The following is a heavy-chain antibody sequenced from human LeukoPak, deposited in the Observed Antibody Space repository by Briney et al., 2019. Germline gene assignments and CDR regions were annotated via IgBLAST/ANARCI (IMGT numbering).Heavy chain of an antibody. J-gene: IGHJ6*03. V-gene: IGHV1-18*01. CDR2: ISAYNGNT. CDR3: ARGLPGYYDFWSADKRNYYYYMDV. D-gene: IGHD3-3*01. Sequence: ASVTLSFTSSGYTFTSYGISLVRQAPGQGREWMGGISAYNGNTNDAQKFQGRVTITADESTSTAYMELSSLRSEDTAVYYGARGLPGYYDFWSADKRNYYYYMDVWGKGTTVTVSS. CDR1: GYTFTSYG.